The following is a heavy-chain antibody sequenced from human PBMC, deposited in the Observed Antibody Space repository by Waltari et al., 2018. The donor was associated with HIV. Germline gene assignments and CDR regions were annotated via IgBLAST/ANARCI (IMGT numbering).Heavy chain of an antibody. J-gene: IGHJ6*02. D-gene: IGHD3-10*01. CDR2: ITSYGGST. CDR3: ARVGGSGSYFYYYGMDV. V-gene: IGHV3-74*01. Sequence: EVQLVESGGGLVQPGGSLRLSCAASGFTFSSSWMHWVRQAPGKGLVGLSLITSYGGSTSCAGSVKGRFTIPRDNAKNTLYLQMNSLRAEDTAVYYCARVGGSGSYFYYYGMDVWGQGTTVTVSS. CDR1: GFTFSSSW.